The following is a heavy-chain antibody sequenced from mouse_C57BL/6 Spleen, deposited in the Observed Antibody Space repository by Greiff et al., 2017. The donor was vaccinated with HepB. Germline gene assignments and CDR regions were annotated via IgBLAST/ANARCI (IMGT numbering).Heavy chain of an antibody. Sequence: VKLQQSGAELVKPGASVKISCKASGYAFSSYWMNWVKQRPGKGLEWIGQIYPGDGDTNYNGKFKGKATLTADKSSSTAYMQLSSLTSEDSAVYFCAREGLLYYDYVYWGQGTTLTVSS. CDR2: IYPGDGDT. D-gene: IGHD2-4*01. J-gene: IGHJ2*01. V-gene: IGHV1-80*01. CDR1: GYAFSSYW. CDR3: AREGLLYYDYVY.